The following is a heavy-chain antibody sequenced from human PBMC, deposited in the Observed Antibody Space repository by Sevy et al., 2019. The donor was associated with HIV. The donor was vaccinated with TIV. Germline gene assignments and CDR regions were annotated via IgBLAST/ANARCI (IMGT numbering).Heavy chain of an antibody. V-gene: IGHV1-8*01. CDR1: GYTFTSYD. CDR3: ARTMVRGVIRAYYYVMDV. J-gene: IGHJ6*02. CDR2: MNPNSGNT. D-gene: IGHD3-10*01. Sequence: ASVKVSCKASGYTFTSYDINWVRQATGQGLEWMGWMNPNSGNTGYAQKFQGRVTMTRNTSISTAYMELSSLRSEDTAVYYCARTMVRGVIRAYYYVMDVWGQGTTVTISS.